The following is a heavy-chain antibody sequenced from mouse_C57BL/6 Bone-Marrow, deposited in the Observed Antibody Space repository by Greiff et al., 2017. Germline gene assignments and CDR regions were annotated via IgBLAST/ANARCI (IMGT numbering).Heavy chain of an antibody. J-gene: IGHJ2*01. CDR1: GYTFTDYN. CDR3: ARRRLGLGTYYFDY. CDR2: INPNNGGT. V-gene: IGHV1-18*01. Sequence: EVQLQQSGPELVKPGASVKIPCKASGYTFTDYNMDWVKQSHGKSLEWIGDINPNNGGTIYNQKFKGKATLTVDKSSSTAYMELRSLTSEDTAVYYCARRRLGLGTYYFDYWGQGTTLTVSS. D-gene: IGHD4-1*01.